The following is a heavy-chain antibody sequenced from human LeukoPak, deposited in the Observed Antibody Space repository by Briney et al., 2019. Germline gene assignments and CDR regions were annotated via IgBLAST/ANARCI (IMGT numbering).Heavy chain of an antibody. CDR2: ISWNSGSI. CDR1: GFTFDDYA. J-gene: IGHJ6*03. Sequence: PGGSLKLSCAASGFTFDDYAMHWVRQAPGKGLEWVSGISWNSGSIGYADSVKGRFTISRDNAKNSLYLQMNSLRAEDTALYYCAKGSGSYRNLYYYYYMDVWGKGTTVTVSS. D-gene: IGHD1-26*01. V-gene: IGHV3-9*01. CDR3: AKGSGSYRNLYYYYYMDV.